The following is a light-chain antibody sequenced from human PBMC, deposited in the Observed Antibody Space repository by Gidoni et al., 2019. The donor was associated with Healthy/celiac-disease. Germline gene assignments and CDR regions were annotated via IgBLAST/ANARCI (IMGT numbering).Light chain of an antibody. Sequence: EIVMTQSPATLSVSPGARATLSCRASQSVSSNLAWYQQKPGQAPRLLIYGASTRATGIPARFSGSGSGTEFTLTISSLQSEDVAVYYCQQYNNWPPFTFGPGTKVDIK. CDR1: QSVSSN. CDR2: GAS. V-gene: IGKV3-15*01. J-gene: IGKJ3*01. CDR3: QQYNNWPPFT.